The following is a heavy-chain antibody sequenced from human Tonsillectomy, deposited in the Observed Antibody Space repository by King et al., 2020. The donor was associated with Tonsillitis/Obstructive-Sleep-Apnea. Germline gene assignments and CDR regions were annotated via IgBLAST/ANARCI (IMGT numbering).Heavy chain of an antibody. V-gene: IGHV4-59*01. CDR2: IYYSGST. Sequence: VQLQESGPGLVKPSETLSLTCTVSGGSISSYYWSWIRQPPGKGLEWIGYIYYSGSTNYNPSLKSRVTITVDTSKNQFSLKLSSVTAADTAVYYCASSGRGAYAFDIWGRGTMVTVSS. J-gene: IGHJ3*02. CDR1: GGSISSYY. CDR3: ASSGRGAYAFDI. D-gene: IGHD1-26*01.